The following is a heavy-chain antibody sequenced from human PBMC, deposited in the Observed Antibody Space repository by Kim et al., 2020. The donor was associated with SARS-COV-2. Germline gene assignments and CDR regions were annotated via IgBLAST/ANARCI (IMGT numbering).Heavy chain of an antibody. Sequence: SETLSLTCAVYGGSLNGYYWSWIRQSPGKGLEWIGEINHSGSTNYNPSLKSRITILVDTSKNQFSLKMNSVTAADTAVYYCANRRERKEQQLIPWGQGTLVTVSS. CDR3: ANRRERKEQQLIP. D-gene: IGHD6-13*01. J-gene: IGHJ5*02. CDR1: GGSLNGYY. V-gene: IGHV4-34*01. CDR2: INHSGST.